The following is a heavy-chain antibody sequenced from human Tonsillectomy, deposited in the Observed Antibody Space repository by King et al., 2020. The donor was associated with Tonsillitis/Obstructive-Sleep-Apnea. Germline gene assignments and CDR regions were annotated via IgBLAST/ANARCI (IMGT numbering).Heavy chain of an antibody. CDR1: GFTFDDYA. D-gene: IGHD2-15*01. CDR3: ARDASDCSGGSCYLEIDV. J-gene: IGHJ6*04. V-gene: IGHV3-20*04. CDR2: ISWNGGST. Sequence: VQLVESGGGVVRPGGSLRLSCAASGFTFDDYAMSWVRQAPGKGLEWVSTISWNGGSTAYADSVKGRFTISRDNAKNSLFLQMNSLRAEDTALYYCARDASDCSGGSCYLEIDVRGKGTTVTVSS.